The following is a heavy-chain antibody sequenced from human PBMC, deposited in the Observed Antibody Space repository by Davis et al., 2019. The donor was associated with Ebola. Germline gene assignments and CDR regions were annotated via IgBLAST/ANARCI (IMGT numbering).Heavy chain of an antibody. CDR3: ARGEFLFGELLLYYGMDV. V-gene: IGHV1-46*01. D-gene: IGHD3-10*02. Sequence: ASVKVSCKASGYTFTSYYMHWVRQAPGQGLEWMGIINPSGGSTSYAQKFQGRVTMTRDTSTSTVYMELSSLRSDDTAVYYCARGEFLFGELLLYYGMDVWGKGTTVTVSS. CDR2: INPSGGST. J-gene: IGHJ6*04. CDR1: GYTFTSYY.